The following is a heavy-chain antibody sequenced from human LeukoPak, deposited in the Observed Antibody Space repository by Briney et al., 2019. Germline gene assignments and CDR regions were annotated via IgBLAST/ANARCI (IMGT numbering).Heavy chain of an antibody. J-gene: IGHJ4*02. V-gene: IGHV3-7*01. CDR3: ARDQYSPNDFDY. CDR1: GFTFSKYW. Sequence: GGSLRLSCAASGFTFSKYWMNWVRQAPGKGLEWVADMKQDGSEKYYVDSVKGRFTISRDNAKNSLYLQMNSLRAEDTAVYYCARDQYSPNDFDYWGQGTLVTVSS. D-gene: IGHD6-6*01. CDR2: MKQDGSEK.